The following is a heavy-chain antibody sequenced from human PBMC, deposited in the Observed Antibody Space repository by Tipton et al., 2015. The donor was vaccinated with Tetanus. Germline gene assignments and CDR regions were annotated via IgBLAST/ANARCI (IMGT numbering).Heavy chain of an antibody. CDR2: IDPNSGGT. J-gene: IGHJ6*02. D-gene: IGHD3-22*01. Sequence: QLVQSGAEVKKPGAPLKVSCKASGYTFTGYYLYWVRQAPGQGLEWMGWIDPNSGGTIYAQKFQGRITMTRDTSISTAYMGLNSLRSDDTAVYYCARDRGDYIYYGMDVWGPGTTVTVS. CDR3: ARDRGDYIYYGMDV. V-gene: IGHV1-2*02. CDR1: GYTFTGYY.